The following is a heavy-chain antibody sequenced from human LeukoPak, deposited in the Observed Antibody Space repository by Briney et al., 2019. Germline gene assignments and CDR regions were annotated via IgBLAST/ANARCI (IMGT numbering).Heavy chain of an antibody. CDR3: ARDRRLRYFDWLSHHDAFDI. Sequence: PSETLSLTCAVSGGSISSSNWRSWVRQPPGKGLEWIGEIYHSGSTNYNPSLKSRVTISVDKSKNQFSLKLSSVTAADTAVYYCARDRRLRYFDWLSHHDAFDIWGQGTMVTVSS. J-gene: IGHJ3*02. CDR1: GGSISSSNW. D-gene: IGHD3-9*01. CDR2: IYHSGST. V-gene: IGHV4-4*02.